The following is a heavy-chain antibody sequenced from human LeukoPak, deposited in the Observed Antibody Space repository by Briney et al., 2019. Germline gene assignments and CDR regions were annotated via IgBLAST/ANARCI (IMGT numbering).Heavy chain of an antibody. V-gene: IGHV1-2*02. Sequence: ASVKVSCKASGYIFTGYYMHWVGQAPGQGVEWMGWINPNSGGTNYAQKFQGRVTMNRETSNSRAYMELSRLRSDDTAVYYCARGCLATTAPCSYWGQGTLVTVSS. D-gene: IGHD5-12*01. J-gene: IGHJ4*02. CDR3: ARGCLATTAPCSY. CDR2: INPNSGGT. CDR1: GYIFTGYY.